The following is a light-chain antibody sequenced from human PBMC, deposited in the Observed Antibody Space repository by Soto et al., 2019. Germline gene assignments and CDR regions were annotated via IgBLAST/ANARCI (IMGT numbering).Light chain of an antibody. V-gene: IGKV3-20*01. CDR1: QSVSSNY. CDR3: LHYGTSSWT. Sequence: IVLPQSPGTLSLSPGERATLSCRASQSVSSNYVAWYQQKSGQAPRLLIYGVSSRATGIPARFSGSGSGTDFNLTISRLEPEDFAVFYCLHYGTSSWTFGQGTKVEIK. CDR2: GVS. J-gene: IGKJ1*01.